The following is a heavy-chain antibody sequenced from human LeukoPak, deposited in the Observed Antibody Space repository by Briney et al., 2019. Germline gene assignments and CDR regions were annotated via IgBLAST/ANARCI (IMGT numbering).Heavy chain of an antibody. V-gene: IGHV6-1*01. CDR2: TYYSSKWYN. CDR3: ARVDGSSYHHYNYYYYMDV. J-gene: IGHJ6*03. Sequence: SQTLSLTCAISGDSVSSNSTAWNWIRQSPSRGLEWLGRTYYSSKWYNDYAVSVKSRITINPDTSKNQFSLQLNSVTPEDTAVYYCARVDGSSYHHYNYYYYMDVWGKGTTVTVSS. CDR1: GDSVSSNSTA. D-gene: IGHD2-15*01.